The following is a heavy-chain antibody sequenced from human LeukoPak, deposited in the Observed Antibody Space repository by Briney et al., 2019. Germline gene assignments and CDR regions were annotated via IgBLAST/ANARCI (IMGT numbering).Heavy chain of an antibody. V-gene: IGHV1-2*02. J-gene: IGHJ5*02. CDR3: ARAREYSSSWFDP. CDR1: GYTFTGYY. Sequence: ASVKVSCKASGYTFTGYYMHWVRQAPGQGLEWMGWINPNSGGTNYAQKFQSRVTMTRDTSISTAYMELSRLRSDDTAVYYCARAREYSSSWFDPWGQGTLVTVSS. CDR2: INPNSGGT. D-gene: IGHD6-13*01.